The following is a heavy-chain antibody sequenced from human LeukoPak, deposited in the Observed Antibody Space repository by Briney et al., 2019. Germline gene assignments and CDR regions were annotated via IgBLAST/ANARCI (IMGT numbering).Heavy chain of an antibody. J-gene: IGHJ4*02. CDR3: AGVLRVEMVVNY. D-gene: IGHD3-22*01. Sequence: SETLSLTCTVCGGSISSFYWSLIRQPPGKGLEWIGHMHYSGSTNYNPSLKSRVTISVDTSKNQFSLKLSSVTAADTAVYWCAGVLRVEMVVNYWGQGTLVTVSS. CDR1: GGSISSFY. CDR2: MHYSGST. V-gene: IGHV4-59*12.